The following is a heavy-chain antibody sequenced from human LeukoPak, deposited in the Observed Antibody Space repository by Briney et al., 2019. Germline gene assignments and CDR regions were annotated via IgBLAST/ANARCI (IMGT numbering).Heavy chain of an antibody. CDR2: IYYSGST. CDR3: ARDLRYCSGGSCYSGDWFDP. J-gene: IGHJ5*02. CDR1: GASISSYY. D-gene: IGHD2-15*01. V-gene: IGHV4-59*01. Sequence: SETLSLTCTVSGASISSYYWSWIRQPPGKGLEWIGYIYYSGSTYYNPSLKSRVTISVDTSKNQFSLKLSSVTAADTAVYYCARDLRYCSGGSCYSGDWFDPWGQGTLVTVSS.